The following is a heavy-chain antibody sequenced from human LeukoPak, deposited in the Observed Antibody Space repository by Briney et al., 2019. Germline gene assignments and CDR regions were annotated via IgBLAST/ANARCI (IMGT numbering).Heavy chain of an antibody. CDR2: VYDGGST. V-gene: IGHV4-39*07. CDR3: ARLWNDEAPRPLDY. Sequence: SETLSLTCAVSGGPISNSNYYWAWIRQSPGKGLEWIGSVYDGGSTNYNPSLKSRVTISVDTSKNQFSLKLSSVTAADTAVYYCARLWNDEAPRPLDYWGQGTLVTVSS. D-gene: IGHD1-1*01. J-gene: IGHJ4*02. CDR1: GGPISNSNYY.